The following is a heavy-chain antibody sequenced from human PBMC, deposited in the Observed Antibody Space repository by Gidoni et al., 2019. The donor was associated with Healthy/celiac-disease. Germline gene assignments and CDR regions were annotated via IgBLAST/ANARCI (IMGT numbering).Heavy chain of an antibody. V-gene: IGHV1-46*03. D-gene: IGHD4-17*01. CDR2: INPSGGST. Sequence: GQGLEWMGIINPSGGSTSYAQKFQGRVTMTRDTSTSTVYMELSSLRSEDTAVYYCASDLDDYGGGGWFDPWGQGTLVTVSS. CDR3: ASDLDDYGGGGWFDP. J-gene: IGHJ5*02.